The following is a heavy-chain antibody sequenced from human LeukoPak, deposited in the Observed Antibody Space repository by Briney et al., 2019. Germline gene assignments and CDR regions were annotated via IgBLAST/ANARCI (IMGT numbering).Heavy chain of an antibody. D-gene: IGHD2-2*01. Sequence: PGRSLRLSCAASGFTFSSYAMHWVRQAPGKGLEWVAVISYDGSNKYYADSVKGRFTISRDNSKNTLYLQMNSLRAEDTAVYYCARFPHPQPIDYWGQGTLVPSPQ. CDR3: ARFPHPQPIDY. CDR2: ISYDGSNK. V-gene: IGHV3-30-3*01. CDR1: GFTFSSYA. J-gene: IGHJ4*02.